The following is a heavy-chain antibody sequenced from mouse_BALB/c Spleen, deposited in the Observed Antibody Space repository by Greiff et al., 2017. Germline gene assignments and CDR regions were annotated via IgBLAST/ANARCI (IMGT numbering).Heavy chain of an antibody. CDR2: IDPSDSYT. CDR3: ARRPSSWYFDV. D-gene: IGHD6-1*01. J-gene: IGHJ1*01. Sequence: VQLQQPGAELVKPGASVKLSCKASGYTFTSYWMHWVKQRPGQGLEWIGEIDPSDSYTNYNQKFKGKATLTVDKSSSTAYMQLSSLTSEDSAVYYCARRPSSWYFDVWGAGTTVTVSA. CDR1: GYTFTSYW. V-gene: IGHV1-69*02.